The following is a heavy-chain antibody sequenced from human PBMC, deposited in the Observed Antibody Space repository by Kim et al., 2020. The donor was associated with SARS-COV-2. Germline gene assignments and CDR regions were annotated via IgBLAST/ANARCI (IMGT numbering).Heavy chain of an antibody. Sequence: GGSLRLSCAASGFTFSSYAMHWVRQAPGKGLEWVAVISYDGSNKYYADSVKGRFTISRDNSKNTLYLQMNSLRAEDTAVYYCARGLGGSSGFYYYGMDVWGQGTTVTVSS. CDR2: ISYDGSNK. CDR1: GFTFSSYA. CDR3: ARGLGGSSGFYYYGMDV. J-gene: IGHJ6*02. D-gene: IGHD6-6*01. V-gene: IGHV3-30-3*01.